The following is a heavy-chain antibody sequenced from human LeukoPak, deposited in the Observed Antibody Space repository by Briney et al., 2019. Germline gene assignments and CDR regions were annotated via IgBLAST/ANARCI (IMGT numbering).Heavy chain of an antibody. CDR2: ISSSSSYI. D-gene: IGHD6-19*01. CDR1: GFTFSSYS. V-gene: IGHV3-21*01. J-gene: IGHJ4*02. CDR3: AGSGWTFDY. Sequence: PGGSLRLSCAASGFTFSSYSMNWVRQAPGKGLEWVSSISSSSSYIYYADSVEGRFTISRDNAKNSLYLQMNSLRAEDTAVYYCAGSGWTFDYWGQGTLVTVSS.